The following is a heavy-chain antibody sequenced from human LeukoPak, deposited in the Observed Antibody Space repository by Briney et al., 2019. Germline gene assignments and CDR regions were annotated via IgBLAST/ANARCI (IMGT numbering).Heavy chain of an antibody. CDR3: ARWAVDGSGYYYG. CDR1: GYTFTSYG. Sequence: ASVKVSCKASGYTFTSYGISWVRQAPGQGLEWMGWINPNSGGTNYAQKFQGRVTMTRDTSISTAYMELSRLRSDDTAVYYCARWAVDGSGYYYGWGQGTLVTVSS. V-gene: IGHV1-2*02. J-gene: IGHJ4*02. CDR2: INPNSGGT. D-gene: IGHD3-22*01.